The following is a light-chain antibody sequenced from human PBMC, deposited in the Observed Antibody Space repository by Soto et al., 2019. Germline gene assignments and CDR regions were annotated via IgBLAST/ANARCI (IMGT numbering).Light chain of an antibody. Sequence: QSVLTQPASVSGSPGQSITISCTGTSTDVGLYNYVSWYQQHAGKAPKLMVYDVSNRPSWVSNRFSGSKSGITASLTISGLQAEDEADYYCTSYTSDSTYVFGTGTKLTVL. CDR1: STDVGLYNY. V-gene: IGLV2-14*01. CDR2: DVS. CDR3: TSYTSDSTYV. J-gene: IGLJ1*01.